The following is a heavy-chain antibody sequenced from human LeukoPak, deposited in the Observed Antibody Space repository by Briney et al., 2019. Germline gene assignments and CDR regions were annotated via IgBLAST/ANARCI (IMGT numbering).Heavy chain of an antibody. CDR2: ISYDGSNK. J-gene: IGHJ6*02. Sequence: GGSLRLSCAASGFTFSSYAMHWVRQAPGKGLEWVAVISYDGSNKYYADSVKGRFTISRDNSKNTLYLQMNSLRAEDTAVYYCARDSAAAWRGDYYYGMDVWGQGTTVTVSS. CDR3: ARDSAAAWRGDYYYGMDV. D-gene: IGHD6-13*01. V-gene: IGHV3-30-3*01. CDR1: GFTFSSYA.